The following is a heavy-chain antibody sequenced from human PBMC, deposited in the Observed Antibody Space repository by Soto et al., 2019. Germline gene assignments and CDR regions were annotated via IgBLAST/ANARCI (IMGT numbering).Heavy chain of an antibody. J-gene: IGHJ5*02. CDR2: IYHSGRT. CDR3: ASRTGVRGVMSTWFDP. V-gene: IGHV4-4*02. Sequence: QVQLQESGPRLVKPSGTLSLSCAVSGGSISSGHWWSWVRQPPGKGLEWLGEIYHSGRTNYKESLKRRVTISVDKSKNKFSLNLTSVAAADTAVYYCASRTGVRGVMSTWFDPWGQGTLVTVAS. D-gene: IGHD3-10*01. CDR1: GGSISSGHW.